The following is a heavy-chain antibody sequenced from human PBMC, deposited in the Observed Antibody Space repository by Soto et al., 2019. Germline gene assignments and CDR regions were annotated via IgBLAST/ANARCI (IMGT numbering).Heavy chain of an antibody. J-gene: IGHJ6*03. CDR3: ARDGVAARTIPLGYMDV. V-gene: IGHV3-33*01. D-gene: IGHD6-6*01. CDR2: IWYDGSNK. Sequence: QVQLVESGGGVVQPGRSLRLSCAASGFTFSSYGMHWVRQAPGKGLEWVAVIWYDGSNKYYVASVKGRFTISRDNSKNRRHREMNGLRAEDTAVYYCARDGVAARTIPLGYMDVWGKGTTVSVSS. CDR1: GFTFSSYG.